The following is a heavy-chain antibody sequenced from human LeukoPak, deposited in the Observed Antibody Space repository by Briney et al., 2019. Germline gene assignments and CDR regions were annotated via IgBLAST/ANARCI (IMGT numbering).Heavy chain of an antibody. CDR1: GGSISSGGYS. CDR2: IYHSGST. Sequence: PSETLSLTCAVSGGSISSGGYSWSWIRQPAGKGLEWIGNIYHSGSTYYNSSLKSRVTISVDRSKNQFSLKLSSVTAADTAVYYCARVVRGYYYGMDVWGQGTTVTVSS. CDR3: ARVVRGYYYGMDV. J-gene: IGHJ6*02. D-gene: IGHD4-11*01. V-gene: IGHV4-30-2*01.